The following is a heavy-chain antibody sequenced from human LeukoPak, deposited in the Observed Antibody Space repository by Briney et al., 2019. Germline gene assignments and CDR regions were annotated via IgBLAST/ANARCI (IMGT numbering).Heavy chain of an antibody. J-gene: IGHJ4*02. Sequence: GIIPIFSAANYAQKFQGRVTITADESTSTAYMELSSLRSEDTAVYYCARVIADYGSGSYYYWGQGTLVTVSS. CDR2: IIPIFSAA. CDR3: ARVIADYGSGSYYY. D-gene: IGHD3-10*01. V-gene: IGHV1-69*01.